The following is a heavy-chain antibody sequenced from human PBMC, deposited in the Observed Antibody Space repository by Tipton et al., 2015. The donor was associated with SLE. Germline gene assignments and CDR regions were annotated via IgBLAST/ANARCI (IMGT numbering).Heavy chain of an antibody. J-gene: IGHJ5*02. CDR2: MFYTGTT. CDR3: AGGRGHGSVYNWFDP. Sequence: TLSLTCTVSGGSIRSHYWSWIRQPPGKGLEWIGYMFYTGTTRYNPSLRSRVTISVDTSKNQFSLNVTSVTTADTAVYYCAGGRGHGSVYNWFDPWGQGTLVTVSS. V-gene: IGHV4-59*03. D-gene: IGHD3-10*01. CDR1: GGSIRSHY.